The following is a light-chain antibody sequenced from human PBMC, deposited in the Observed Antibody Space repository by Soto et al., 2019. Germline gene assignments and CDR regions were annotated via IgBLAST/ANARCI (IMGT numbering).Light chain of an antibody. Sequence: DIVMTQSPDSLAVSLGERATINCKSSQSVLYSSNNKNYLAWYQQKPGQPPKLLIYWASTRESGVPDRFSGSGSGTDFTLTISSLQAEDVAVYCCQQSYSSPQTFGQGTKVEIK. CDR1: QSVLYSSNNKNY. CDR3: QQSYSSPQT. J-gene: IGKJ1*01. V-gene: IGKV4-1*01. CDR2: WAS.